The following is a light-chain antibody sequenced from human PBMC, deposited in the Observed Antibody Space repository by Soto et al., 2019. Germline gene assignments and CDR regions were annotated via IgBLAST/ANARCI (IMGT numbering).Light chain of an antibody. Sequence: DIQMTQSPSTLSSSVGDRVTITCRASQSISSWLAWYQQKPGKAPKLLIYDASSLESGGTSRFSGSGSGTAFTLPISSLQPDDFATYYCQQYNSYSRVTFGPGTKVDIK. CDR1: QSISSW. CDR3: QQYNSYSRVT. J-gene: IGKJ3*01. CDR2: DAS. V-gene: IGKV1-5*01.